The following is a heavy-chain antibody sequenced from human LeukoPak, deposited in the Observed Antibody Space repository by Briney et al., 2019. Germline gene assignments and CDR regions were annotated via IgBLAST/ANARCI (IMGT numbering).Heavy chain of an antibody. D-gene: IGHD6-19*01. CDR2: INTNTGNP. J-gene: IGHJ3*02. CDR3: ARGRAVAEAFDI. V-gene: IGHV7-4-1*02. CDR1: GYTFSTYG. Sequence: GASVKVSRKASGYTFSTYGVNWVRQAPGQGLEWMGWINTNTGNPTYAQGFTGRFVFSLDNSVSTAYLQISSLKVEDTAIYYCARGRAVAEAFDIWGQGTMVTVSS.